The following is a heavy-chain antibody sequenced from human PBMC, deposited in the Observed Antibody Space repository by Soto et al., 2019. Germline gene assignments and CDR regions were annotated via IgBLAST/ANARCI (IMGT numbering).Heavy chain of an antibody. Sequence: GGSLRLSCAASGFTFSSYGMHWVRQAPGKGLEWVAVIWYDGSNKYYADSVKGRFTISRDNSKNTLYLQMNSLRAEDTAVYYCARDQYDSSGYYSRGIFGYWGQGTLVTVSS. CDR1: GFTFSSYG. V-gene: IGHV3-33*01. D-gene: IGHD3-22*01. J-gene: IGHJ4*02. CDR3: ARDQYDSSGYYSRGIFGY. CDR2: IWYDGSNK.